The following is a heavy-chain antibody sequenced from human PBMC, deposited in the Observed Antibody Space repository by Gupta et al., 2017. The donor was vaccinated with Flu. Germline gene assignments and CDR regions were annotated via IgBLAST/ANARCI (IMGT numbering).Heavy chain of an antibody. CDR3: ARDGNVYAGDYFDY. V-gene: IGHV3-7*01. CDR2: IKQDGSEK. CDR1: GFGFSFTNSW. D-gene: IGHD4-23*01. J-gene: IGHJ4*02. Sequence: EVQLVESGGGLVQPGGSLRLSCAASGFGFSFTNSWMSWVRQAPGKGLEWVANIKQDGSEKYYLDSVRGRFTISRDNAKDSLFLEMNSLRAEDTAVYYCARDGNVYAGDYFDYWGQGTLVTVSS.